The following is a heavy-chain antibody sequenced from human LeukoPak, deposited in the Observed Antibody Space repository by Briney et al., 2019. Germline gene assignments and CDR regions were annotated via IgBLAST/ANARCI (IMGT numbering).Heavy chain of an antibody. CDR1: GGSFSGYY. V-gene: IGHV4-34*01. CDR2: INHSGST. CDR3: ARISSLLLWGDAFDI. J-gene: IGHJ3*02. D-gene: IGHD3-10*01. Sequence: SETLSLTCAVYGGSFSGYYWSWIRQPPGKGLEWIGEINHSGSTNYNPSLKSRVTISVDTSKNQFSLKLSSVTAADTAVYYCARISSLLLWGDAFDIWGQGTMVTVSS.